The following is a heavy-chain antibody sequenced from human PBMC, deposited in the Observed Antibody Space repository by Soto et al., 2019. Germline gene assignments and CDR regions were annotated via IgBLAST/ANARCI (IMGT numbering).Heavy chain of an antibody. CDR2: ISAYNGNT. D-gene: IGHD3-9*01. Sequence: ASVKVCCRASGYPFTRSGISWVRQAPGQGLEWMGWISAYNGNTNYEPNIQGRATMTTDTSTRTAYMELRSLPSDATAVYYCVRAYSDLLTDNNWCEPRGKGSLVTVS. J-gene: IGHJ5*02. V-gene: IGHV1-18*01. CDR1: GYPFTRSG. CDR3: VRAYSDLLTDNNWCEP.